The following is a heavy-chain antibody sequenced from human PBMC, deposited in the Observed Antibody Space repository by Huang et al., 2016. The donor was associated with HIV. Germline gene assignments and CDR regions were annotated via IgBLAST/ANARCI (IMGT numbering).Heavy chain of an antibody. Sequence: VQLVQSGAEVKRPGTSVKISCKASGGSINSLAFNWGRQAPGQGIKEMGGIGPLFCVTNYEEKFRGRLTISAAKSTSTVFMEVRGLTSEDTAVFFCAREGQTWYGKPIAAFEIWGQGTTVIVSP. CDR3: AREGQTWYGKPIAAFEI. CDR2: IGPLFCVT. D-gene: IGHD6-13*01. V-gene: IGHV1-69*10. J-gene: IGHJ3*02. CDR1: GGSINSLA.